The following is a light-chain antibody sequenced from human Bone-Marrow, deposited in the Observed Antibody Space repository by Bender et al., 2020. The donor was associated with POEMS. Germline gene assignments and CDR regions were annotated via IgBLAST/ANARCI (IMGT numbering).Light chain of an antibody. CDR2: DVS. CDR1: SAEVDDYNY. V-gene: IGLV2-14*03. Sequence: QSVLTQPASVSGSPGQSLTMSCTGGSAEVDDYNYVSWYQQYPGKAPKLMIFDVSDRASGVSNRFSGSKSGNTASLAISGLQADDEGDYYCSTYTGSGIQVFGGGTKLTVL. CDR3: STYTGSGIQV. J-gene: IGLJ3*02.